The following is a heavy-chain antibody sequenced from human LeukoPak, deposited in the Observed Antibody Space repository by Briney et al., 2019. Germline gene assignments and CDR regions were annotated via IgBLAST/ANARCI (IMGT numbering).Heavy chain of an antibody. CDR3: ARGRALVD. V-gene: IGHV4-34*01. CDR2: INRSGGT. CDR1: SGSFSGYF. D-gene: IGHD1-26*01. J-gene: IGHJ2*01. Sequence: SETLSLTCAVYSGSFSGYFWNWLRQPPGKGLEWIGEINRSGGTNYNPSLKCQVTISFDTSKTQFSLKLTSVTAADAALYSCARGRALVDWGRGTLVTVSS.